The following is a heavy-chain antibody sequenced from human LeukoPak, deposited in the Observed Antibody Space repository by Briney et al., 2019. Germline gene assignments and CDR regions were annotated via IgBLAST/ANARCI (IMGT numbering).Heavy chain of an antibody. J-gene: IGHJ4*02. V-gene: IGHV1-18*01. CDR3: ARDQHSSGWYYFDY. CDR2: ISTYNGNT. D-gene: IGHD6-19*01. Sequence: ASVKVSCKASGYTFTSYGISWVRQAPGQGLEWMGWISTYNGNTNYTQKLQGRVTMTTDTSTSTAYTEMRSLRSDETAVYYCARDQHSSGWYYFDYWGQGTLVTVSS. CDR1: GYTFTSYG.